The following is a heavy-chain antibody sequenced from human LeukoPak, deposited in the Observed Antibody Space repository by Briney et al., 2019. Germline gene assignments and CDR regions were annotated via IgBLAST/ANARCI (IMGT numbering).Heavy chain of an antibody. Sequence: ASVKVSCKTSGYTFTSYDINWVRQATGQKLEWMGSMNPNSGNTGYAQKFEGRITITRNSSIGTASMELSSLRSEDTAVCYCWRVAGETTVTTRPRDYYYIDVWGKGTTVTVSS. D-gene: IGHD4-17*01. V-gene: IGHV1-8*03. CDR1: GYTFTSYD. CDR2: MNPNSGNT. CDR3: WRVAGETTVTTRPRDYYYIDV. J-gene: IGHJ6*03.